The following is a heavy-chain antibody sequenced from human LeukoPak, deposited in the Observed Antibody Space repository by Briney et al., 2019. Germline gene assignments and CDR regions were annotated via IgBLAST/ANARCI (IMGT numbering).Heavy chain of an antibody. CDR1: GYTFTGYD. CDR2: MNPNSGNT. CDR3: ARSTYGSGSYPILYYYYYYMDV. J-gene: IGHJ6*03. Sequence: GASVKVSCKASGYTFTGYDINWVRQATGQGLEWMGWMNPNSGNTGYAQKFQGRVTITRNTSISTAYMELSSLRSEDTAVYYCARSTYGSGSYPILYYYYYYMDVWGKGTTVTVSS. D-gene: IGHD3-10*01. V-gene: IGHV1-8*03.